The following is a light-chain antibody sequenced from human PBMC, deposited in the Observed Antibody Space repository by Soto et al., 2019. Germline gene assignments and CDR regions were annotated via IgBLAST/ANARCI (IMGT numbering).Light chain of an antibody. CDR2: GAS. Sequence: EIVLTESPGTLSLSPWERATLSCRASQSVSNNYLAWYQQKPGQAPRLLIYGASSRATGIPDRFSGSGSGTDFTLTISRLEPEDFAVYYCQQYGSSPTFGQGTKVDIK. CDR1: QSVSNNY. J-gene: IGKJ1*01. V-gene: IGKV3-20*01. CDR3: QQYGSSPT.